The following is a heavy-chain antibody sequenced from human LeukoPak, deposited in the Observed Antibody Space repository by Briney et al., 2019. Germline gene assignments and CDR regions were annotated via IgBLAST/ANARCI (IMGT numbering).Heavy chain of an antibody. CDR1: GFTFSSYA. CDR2: ISGSGGST. CDR3: AVSPVITLLEVVPRGDLDS. D-gene: IGHD3-22*01. Sequence: RGSLRLSCAASGFTFSSYAMSWVRQAPGKGLEWVSVISGSGGSTYYADSVKGRFTISRDNSKNTLYLQMNNLRAEDTAVYYCAVSPVITLLEVVPRGDLDSWRQGT. J-gene: IGHJ3*02. V-gene: IGHV3-23*01.